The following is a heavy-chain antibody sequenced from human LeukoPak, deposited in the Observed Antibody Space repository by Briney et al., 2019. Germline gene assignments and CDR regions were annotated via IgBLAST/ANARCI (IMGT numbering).Heavy chain of an antibody. V-gene: IGHV3-30-3*01. J-gene: IGHJ4*02. CDR3: ARGRPHGNDY. Sequence: PGGSLRLSCVASGFSFTNYDIHWVRQAPGRGLEWVAVTSLDGSNKLYTDTVRGRFIISRDNSKNTVYLQMDSLRAEDTAVYYCARGRPHGNDYWGQGTLVTVSS. D-gene: IGHD4-23*01. CDR2: TSLDGSNK. CDR1: GFSFTNYD.